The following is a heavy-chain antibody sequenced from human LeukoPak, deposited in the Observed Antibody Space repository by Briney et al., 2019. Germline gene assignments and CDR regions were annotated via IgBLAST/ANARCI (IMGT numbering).Heavy chain of an antibody. V-gene: IGHV3-66*01. J-gene: IGHJ4*02. CDR3: AGDKGTFYYAFDY. Sequence: PGGSLRLSCAASGFTFSSYAMSWVRQAPGKGLEWVSVIYSGGSTYYADSVKGRFTISRDTSKNTLYLQMNSLRAEDTAVYYCAGDKGTFYYAFDYWGQGTLVTVSS. CDR2: IYSGGST. D-gene: IGHD3-22*01. CDR1: GFTFSSYA.